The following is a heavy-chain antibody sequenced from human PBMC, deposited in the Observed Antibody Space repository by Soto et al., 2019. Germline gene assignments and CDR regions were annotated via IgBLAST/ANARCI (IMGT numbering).Heavy chain of an antibody. V-gene: IGHV4-39*01. CDR1: GGSISSSSYY. CDR2: IYYSGST. J-gene: IGHJ5*02. CDR3: ARTYYYDSSGYYLPNNWFDP. D-gene: IGHD3-22*01. Sequence: SETLSLTCTVSGGSISSSSYYWGWIRQPPGKGLEWIGSIYYSGSTYYNPSLKSRVTISVDTSKNQFSLKLSSVTAADTAVYYCARTYYYDSSGYYLPNNWFDPWGQGTLVTVSS.